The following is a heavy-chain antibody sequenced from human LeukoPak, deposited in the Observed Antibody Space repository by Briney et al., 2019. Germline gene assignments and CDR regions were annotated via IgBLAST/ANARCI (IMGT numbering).Heavy chain of an antibody. D-gene: IGHD3-10*01. CDR1: GFTFSSYA. CDR2: ISYDGSNK. J-gene: IGHJ4*02. V-gene: IGHV3-30*04. Sequence: GGSLRLSCAASGFTFSSYAMHWVRQAPGKGLGWVAVISYDGSNKYYADSVKGRFTISRDNSKNTLYLQMNSLRAEDTAVYYCARESGFGELLFDYWGQGTLVTVSS. CDR3: ARESGFGELLFDY.